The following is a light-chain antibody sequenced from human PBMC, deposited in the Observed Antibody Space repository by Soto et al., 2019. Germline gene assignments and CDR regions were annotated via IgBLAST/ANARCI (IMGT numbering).Light chain of an antibody. J-gene: IGKJ2*01. V-gene: IGKV1-39*01. CDR2: RVS. Sequence: DILMTQSPSSLSASVGDRVTITCRTSQNISNYLNWYQHKPGHAPKLLIYRVSTLHAGVPPRFGGSGSGTEFSLTITNLQPDDCATYYCQQSYGTPYIFDQGT. CDR3: QQSYGTPYI. CDR1: QNISNY.